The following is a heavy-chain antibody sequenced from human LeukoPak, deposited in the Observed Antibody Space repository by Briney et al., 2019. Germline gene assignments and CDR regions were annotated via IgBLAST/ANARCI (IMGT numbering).Heavy chain of an antibody. Sequence: ASVKVSCKASGYTFTNNYLHWVRQAPGQGLEWMGMIYPRDGSTSYAQNFQGRVTVTRDTSTTTVHMELRGLRSEDTAVYYCAREGPYYYGSGSYPDYWGQGTLVTVSS. CDR3: AREGPYYYGSGSYPDY. J-gene: IGHJ4*02. D-gene: IGHD3-10*01. CDR2: IYPRDGST. V-gene: IGHV1-46*01. CDR1: GYTFTNNY.